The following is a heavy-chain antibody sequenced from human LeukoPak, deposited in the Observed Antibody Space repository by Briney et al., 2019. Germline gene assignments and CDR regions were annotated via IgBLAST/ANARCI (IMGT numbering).Heavy chain of an antibody. D-gene: IGHD3-22*01. V-gene: IGHV4-4*07. J-gene: IGHJ6*03. CDR2: IYTRGST. Sequence: PSETLSLTCTVSGGSISSYYWSWIRQPAGKGLEWIGRIYTRGSTNYNPSLKSRVTMSVDTSKNQFSLKLSSVTAADTAVYYCARVQVLDYYDSSGAYYMDVWGKGTTVTVSS. CDR1: GGSISSYY. CDR3: ARVQVLDYYDSSGAYYMDV.